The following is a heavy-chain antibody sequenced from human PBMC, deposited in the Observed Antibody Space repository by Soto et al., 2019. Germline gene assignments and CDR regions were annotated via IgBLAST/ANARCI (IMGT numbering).Heavy chain of an antibody. D-gene: IGHD2-2*03. J-gene: IGHJ4*02. Sequence: GSLRLSCTASGFTFSSFGMAWVRQAPGKGLEWVSAISGSGDSSYYADPVKDRFTISRDNPTNTLYLQMNNLRAEDTAVYYCAKVGIGMFSHKHHFDHWGQGTQVTVSS. CDR2: ISGSGDSS. CDR3: AKVGIGMFSHKHHFDH. V-gene: IGHV3-23*01. CDR1: GFTFSSFG.